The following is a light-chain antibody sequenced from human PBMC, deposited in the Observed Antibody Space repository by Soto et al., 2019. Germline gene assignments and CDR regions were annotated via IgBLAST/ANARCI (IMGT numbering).Light chain of an antibody. Sequence: EIVMPQSPATLPVSPGERATLSCRASQSVSNNLAWYQQKPGQAPRLLIFGASTRAAGIPARFSGTGSGTEFTLTINSLQSEDFAVYYCQQYDNWPPKTFGQGTKVDIK. V-gene: IGKV3-15*01. CDR3: QQYDNWPPKT. CDR2: GAS. J-gene: IGKJ1*01. CDR1: QSVSNN.